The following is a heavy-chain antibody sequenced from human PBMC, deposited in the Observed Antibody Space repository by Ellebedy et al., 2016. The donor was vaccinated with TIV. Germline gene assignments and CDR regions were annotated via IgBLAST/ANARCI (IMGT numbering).Heavy chain of an antibody. Sequence: MPGGSLRLSCGIYGGTLSGHYWSWIRQPPGKGLEWIGEINHSGSTNYNPSLKSRVTISVDTSKNQFSLMLGSVTAADTAVYYCASHRGYTYGPYDYWGQGTLVTVSS. CDR1: GGTLSGHY. CDR2: INHSGST. J-gene: IGHJ4*02. V-gene: IGHV4-34*01. CDR3: ASHRGYTYGPYDY. D-gene: IGHD5-18*01.